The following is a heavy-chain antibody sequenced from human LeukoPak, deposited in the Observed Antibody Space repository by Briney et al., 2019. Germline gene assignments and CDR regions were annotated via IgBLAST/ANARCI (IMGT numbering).Heavy chain of an antibody. CDR3: ARDYYDSSGFGAFDI. Sequence: ASVKVSCKASGYTFAGFYMHWVRQAPGQGLEWMGWINPNSGGTNYAQKFQGRVTMTRDTSISTAYMELSRLRSDDTAVYYCARDYYDSSGFGAFDIWGQGTMVTVSS. V-gene: IGHV1-2*02. CDR1: GYTFAGFY. CDR2: INPNSGGT. J-gene: IGHJ3*02. D-gene: IGHD3-22*01.